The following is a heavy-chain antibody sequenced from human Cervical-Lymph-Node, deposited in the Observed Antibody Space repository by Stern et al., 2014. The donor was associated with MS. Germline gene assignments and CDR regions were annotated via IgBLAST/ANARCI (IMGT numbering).Heavy chain of an antibody. J-gene: IGHJ3*02. V-gene: IGHV5-51*01. CDR2: IYPGDSDT. Sequence: EVQLVESGAEVKKPGESLKISCKTSGYSFSNFWIGWVRQMPGKGLEWMGIIYPGDSDTTYSPSFQGQVTISADESISTAYLQWRSLKASDTAMYYCVRRRDNGGYDTFDIWGQGTMLIVSS. CDR1: GYSFSNFW. CDR3: VRRRDNGGYDTFDI. D-gene: IGHD3-22*01.